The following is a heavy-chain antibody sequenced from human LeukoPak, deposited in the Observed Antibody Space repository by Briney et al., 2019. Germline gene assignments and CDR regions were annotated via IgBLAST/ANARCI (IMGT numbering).Heavy chain of an antibody. V-gene: IGHV1-2*02. CDR1: GYTFTDNY. Sequence: ASVKVSCKASGYTFTDNYVHWVRQAPGQGLEWMGWINPNSGGPNYAQKFQGRVTMTRDTSISTAYMELSNLRPDDTAVYYCARDSYSSSWHVGYWGQGTLVTASS. CDR3: ARDSYSSSWHVGY. D-gene: IGHD6-13*01. J-gene: IGHJ4*02. CDR2: INPNSGGP.